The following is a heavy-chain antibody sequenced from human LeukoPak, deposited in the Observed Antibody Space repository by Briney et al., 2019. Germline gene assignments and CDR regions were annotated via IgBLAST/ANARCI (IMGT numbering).Heavy chain of an antibody. CDR3: AKGISRDSYYLDY. D-gene: IGHD1-14*01. Sequence: GGSLKLSCATSGFTFSSDGIHWVRQAPGKGLEWVSFITHDGNDKHYADSVKGRFTISRDNSKNTLCLEMNSLRPEDTAVYYCAKGISRDSYYLDYWGQGTLVTVSS. CDR1: GFTFSSDG. V-gene: IGHV3-30*02. CDR2: ITHDGNDK. J-gene: IGHJ4*02.